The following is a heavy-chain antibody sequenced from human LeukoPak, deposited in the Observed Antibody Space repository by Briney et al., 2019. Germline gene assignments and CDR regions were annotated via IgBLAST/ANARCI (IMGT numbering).Heavy chain of an antibody. V-gene: IGHV3-30*18. J-gene: IGHJ1*01. Sequence: GGSLRLSCAASGFTFSSYGMHWVRQAPGKGLEWVAVISYDGSNKYYADSVKGRFTISRDNSKNTLYLQMNSLRAEDTAVYYCAKSPGITMVRGANLQHWGQGTLVTVSS. CDR3: AKSPGITMVRGANLQH. D-gene: IGHD3-10*01. CDR2: ISYDGSNK. CDR1: GFTFSSYG.